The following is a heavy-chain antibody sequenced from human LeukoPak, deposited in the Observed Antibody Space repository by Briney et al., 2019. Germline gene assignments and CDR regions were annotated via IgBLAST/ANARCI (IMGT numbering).Heavy chain of an antibody. CDR2: IRHDSSDI. CDR3: AKGADYSISAASDY. J-gene: IGHJ4*02. V-gene: IGHV3-21*04. CDR1: GFTFSTYS. Sequence: PGGSLRLSCAVSGFTFSTYSMNWVRQAPGKGLEWISFIRHDSSDIYYADSVKGRFTISRDNAKNSLYLQMNSLRVEDTALYYCAKGADYSISAASDYWGQGTLVTVSS. D-gene: IGHD6-6*01.